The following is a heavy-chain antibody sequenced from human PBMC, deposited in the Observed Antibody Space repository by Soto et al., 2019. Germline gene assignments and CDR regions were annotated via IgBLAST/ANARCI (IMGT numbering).Heavy chain of an antibody. J-gene: IGHJ4*02. Sequence: PGESLKISCKGSGYNFAGYWIAWVGQIPGKGLELMGIIYPSDSDTRYRPSFQGQVTISADKSISSAYLQWSSLRASDTAMYYCARGGVSTRAFDYWGQGTPVTVSS. V-gene: IGHV5-51*01. CDR2: IYPSDSDT. CDR3: ARGGVSTRAFDY. D-gene: IGHD3-3*01. CDR1: GYNFAGYW.